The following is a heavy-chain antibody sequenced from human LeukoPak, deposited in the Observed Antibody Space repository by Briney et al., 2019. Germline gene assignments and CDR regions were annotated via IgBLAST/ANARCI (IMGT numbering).Heavy chain of an antibody. CDR1: GFTFSSYW. D-gene: IGHD4-17*01. CDR2: TKQDGSEK. Sequence: PGGSLRLSCAASGFTFSSYWMTWVRQAPGRGLEWVANTKQDGSEKYYVDSVKGRFTISRDNSKNTVYLQMNSLRAGDMAVYYCARVNGDYILDYWGQGTLVTVSS. J-gene: IGHJ4*02. CDR3: ARVNGDYILDY. V-gene: IGHV3-7*02.